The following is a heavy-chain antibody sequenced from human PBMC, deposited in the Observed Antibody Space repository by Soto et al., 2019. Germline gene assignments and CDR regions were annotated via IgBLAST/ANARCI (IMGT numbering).Heavy chain of an antibody. V-gene: IGHV4-59*01. Sequence: LSLTCTVSGGSISSYYWSWIRQPPGKGLEWIGYIYYSGSTNYNPSLKSRVTISVDTSKNQFSLKLSSVTAADTAVYYCARDRMVAATLHWFDTWGQGTLVTVSS. D-gene: IGHD2-15*01. CDR3: ARDRMVAATLHWFDT. CDR2: IYYSGST. J-gene: IGHJ5*02. CDR1: GGSISSYY.